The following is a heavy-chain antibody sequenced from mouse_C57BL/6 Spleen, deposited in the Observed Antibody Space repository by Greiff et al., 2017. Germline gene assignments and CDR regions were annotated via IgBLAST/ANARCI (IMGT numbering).Heavy chain of an antibody. V-gene: IGHV14-4*01. CDR3: TTNYGAGFAY. CDR2: IDPENGDT. Sequence: EVQGVESGAELVRPGASVKLSCTASGFNIKDDYMHWVKQRPEQGLEWIGWIDPENGDTEYASKFQGKATITADTSSNTAYLQLSSLTSEDTAVYYCTTNYGAGFAYWGQGTLVTVSA. D-gene: IGHD1-1*01. J-gene: IGHJ3*01. CDR1: GFNIKDDY.